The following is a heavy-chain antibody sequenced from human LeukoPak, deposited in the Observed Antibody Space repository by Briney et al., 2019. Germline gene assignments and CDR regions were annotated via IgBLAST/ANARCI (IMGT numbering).Heavy chain of an antibody. V-gene: IGHV1-46*01. CDR3: ARESDNGKDFDC. D-gene: IGHD2-8*01. J-gene: IGHJ4*02. Sequence: VASVKVSCKASGYSFTGYHVHWVRQAPGQGLEWMGIINPSNGNTNYAQRFQGRVTMTRDTSTSTVYMELSSLGSEDTAVYYCARESDNGKDFDCWGQGTLVTVSS. CDR2: INPSNGNT. CDR1: GYSFTGYH.